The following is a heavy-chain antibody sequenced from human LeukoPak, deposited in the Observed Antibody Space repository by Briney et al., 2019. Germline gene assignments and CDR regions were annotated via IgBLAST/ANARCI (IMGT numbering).Heavy chain of an antibody. CDR2: IYSGGST. D-gene: IGHD1-26*01. J-gene: IGHJ4*02. CDR3: ARVWELSFDY. CDR1: GFTVTTDH. V-gene: IGHV3-53*01. Sequence: PGGSLRLSCAASGFTVTTDHMSWVRQAPGKGLEWVSVIYSGGSTNHADSVKGRFTISGDISKNTVHLQMNSLRAEDTAVYYCARVWELSFDYWGQGTLVTVSS.